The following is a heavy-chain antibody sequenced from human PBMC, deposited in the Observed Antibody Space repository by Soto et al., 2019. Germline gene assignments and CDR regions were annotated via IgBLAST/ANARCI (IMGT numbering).Heavy chain of an antibody. CDR2: ISGSGGST. CDR3: AKVRYGAVAGFDY. CDR1: GFTFSSYA. Sequence: LRLSCAASGFTFSSYAMSWVRQAPGKGLEWVSAISGSGGSTYYADSVKGRFTIPRDNSKNTLYLQMNSLRAEDTAVYYCAKVRYGAVAGFDYWGQGTLVTVSS. J-gene: IGHJ4*02. V-gene: IGHV3-23*01. D-gene: IGHD6-19*01.